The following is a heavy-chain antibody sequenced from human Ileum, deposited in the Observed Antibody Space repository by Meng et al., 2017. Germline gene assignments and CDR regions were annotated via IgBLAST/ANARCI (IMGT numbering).Heavy chain of an antibody. CDR1: GFTSSSSS. D-gene: IGHD3-9*01. CDR3: AKPLKTSILTGFGLDV. V-gene: IGHV3-23*01. CDR2: INSNGATI. J-gene: IGHJ6*02. Sequence: GGLLRLSCPAPGFTSSSSSMSWVRQAPGKGLEGVSSINSNGATIYYADSVRGRFTISRDNSKNTLYLQMTNMRAEDTAVYFCAKPLKTSILTGFGLDVWGQGTSVTVSS.